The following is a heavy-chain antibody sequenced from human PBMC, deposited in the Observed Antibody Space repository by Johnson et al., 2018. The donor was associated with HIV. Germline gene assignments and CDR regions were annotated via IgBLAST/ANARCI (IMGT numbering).Heavy chain of an antibody. J-gene: IGHJ3*02. CDR2: ISYDGSNK. Sequence: QVQLVESGGGVVQPGRSLRLSCAASGFTFSSYAMHWVRQAPGKGLEWVAVISYDGSNKYYADSVKGRFTISRDNSKNPLYLQMNSLRAEDTAVYYCARALTTDAFDIWGQGTMVTVSS. CDR1: GFTFSSYA. V-gene: IGHV3-30-3*01. D-gene: IGHD4-17*01. CDR3: ARALTTDAFDI.